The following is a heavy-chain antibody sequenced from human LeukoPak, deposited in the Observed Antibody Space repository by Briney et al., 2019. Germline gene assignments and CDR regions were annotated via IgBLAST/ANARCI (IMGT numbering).Heavy chain of an antibody. CDR2: IYYSGST. D-gene: IGHD3-22*01. J-gene: IGHJ3*02. Sequence: SQTLSLTCTVSGGSISSGGYYWSWIRQHPGKGLEWIGYIYYSGSTYYNPSLKSRATISVDTSKNQFSLKLSSVTAADTAVYYCARDQRAYYYDSSGYTDAFDIWGQGTMVTVSS. V-gene: IGHV4-31*03. CDR3: ARDQRAYYYDSSGYTDAFDI. CDR1: GGSISSGGYY.